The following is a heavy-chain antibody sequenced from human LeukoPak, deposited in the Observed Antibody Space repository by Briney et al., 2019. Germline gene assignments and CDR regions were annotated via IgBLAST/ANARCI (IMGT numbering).Heavy chain of an antibody. J-gene: IGHJ6*03. V-gene: IGHV5-51*01. CDR2: IYPGDSDT. Sequence: GESLKISCEGSGYSFTNYWIGWVRQMPGKGLEWMGIIYPGDSDTRYSPSFQGQVTISADKSISTAYLQWSSLKASDTAMYYCARFSDYYDSSGYYGYYYYYMDVWGKGTTVTISS. CDR1: GYSFTNYW. D-gene: IGHD3-22*01. CDR3: ARFSDYYDSSGYYGYYYYYMDV.